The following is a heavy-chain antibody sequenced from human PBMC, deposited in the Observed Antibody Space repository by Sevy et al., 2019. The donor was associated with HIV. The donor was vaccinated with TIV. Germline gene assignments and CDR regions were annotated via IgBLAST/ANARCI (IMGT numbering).Heavy chain of an antibody. Sequence: GGSLRLSCAASGFTISRYWMHWVRQAPAKGLVWVSRVNTDGYSTNYVDSVKVRFTISRDNAKNTLYLDMKSLRAEDTGIYYCARGTAGVQIFWGQGTLVTVSS. CDR3: ARGTAGVQIF. V-gene: IGHV3-74*01. CDR2: VNTDGYST. J-gene: IGHJ4*02. D-gene: IGHD2-8*01. CDR1: GFTISRYW.